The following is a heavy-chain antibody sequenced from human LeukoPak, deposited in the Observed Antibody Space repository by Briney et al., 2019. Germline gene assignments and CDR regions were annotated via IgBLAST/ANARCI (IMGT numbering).Heavy chain of an antibody. D-gene: IGHD6-19*01. CDR3: ERDSSGWSKNY. Sequence: PGGSLRLSCAASGFTFNTDAMTWVRQAPGKGLQWVSAISGSGYDTYYDDSVKGRFTISRDNSKNMLYLQMHSLRVEDTAVYYCERDSSGWSKNYWGQGTLVTVSS. V-gene: IGHV3-23*01. CDR1: GFTFNTDA. CDR2: ISGSGYDT. J-gene: IGHJ4*02.